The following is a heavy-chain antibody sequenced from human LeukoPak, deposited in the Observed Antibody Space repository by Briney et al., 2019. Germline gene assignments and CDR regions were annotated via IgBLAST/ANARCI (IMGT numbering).Heavy chain of an antibody. CDR2: VYYSGNT. D-gene: IGHD3-22*01. CDR1: GGSVSSGGYY. CDR3: ARDYYDSSGYYDY. J-gene: IGHJ4*02. Sequence: PWETLSLTCTVSGGSVSSGGYYWSWIRQPPGKGLEWIGYVYYSGNTNYNPSLKSRVTISVDTSKNQFSLKLSSVTAADTAVYYCARDYYDSSGYYDYWGQGALVTVSS. V-gene: IGHV4-61*08.